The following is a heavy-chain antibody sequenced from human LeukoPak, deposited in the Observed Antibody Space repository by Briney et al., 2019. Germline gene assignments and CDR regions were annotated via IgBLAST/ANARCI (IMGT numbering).Heavy chain of an antibody. CDR2: IYRGGST. CDR1: GFTVSSNY. D-gene: IGHD4-17*01. V-gene: IGHV3-53*01. Sequence: PGGSLRLSCAASGFTVSSNYMSWVRQAPGKGLEWVSVIYRGGSTHYAGSVEGRFTISRDKSKNTVYLQLNSLRADDTAVYYCARSPDYGDPYWYFDLWGRGTLVTVSS. J-gene: IGHJ2*01. CDR3: ARSPDYGDPYWYFDL.